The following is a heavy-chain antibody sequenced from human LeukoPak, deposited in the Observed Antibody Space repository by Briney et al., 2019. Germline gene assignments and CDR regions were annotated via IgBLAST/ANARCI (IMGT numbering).Heavy chain of an antibody. CDR2: IYYSGST. CDR1: GGSISSYY. D-gene: IGHD2-2*01. J-gene: IGHJ3*02. CDR3: ATETGVVVPGSYAFDI. V-gene: IGHV4-59*01. Sequence: SETLSLTCTVSGGSISSYYWSWIRQPPGKGLEWIGYIYYSGSTNYNPSLKSRVTISVDTSKNQFSLKLSSVTAADTAVYYCATETGVVVPGSYAFDIWGQGTMVTVSS.